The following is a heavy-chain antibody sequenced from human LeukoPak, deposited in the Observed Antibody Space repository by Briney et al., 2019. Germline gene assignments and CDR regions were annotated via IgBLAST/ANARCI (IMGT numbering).Heavy chain of an antibody. CDR1: GGSISSGTYY. D-gene: IGHD6-13*01. CDR2: IYYSGST. CDR3: ARDDSSSWTNWFDP. V-gene: IGHV4-61*10. Sequence: SETLSLTCTVSGGSISSGTYYWSWIRQPAGKGLEWIGHIYYSGSTNYNPSLKSRVTISVDTSKNQFSLKLSSVTAADTAVYYCARDDSSSWTNWFDPWGRGTLVTVSS. J-gene: IGHJ5*02.